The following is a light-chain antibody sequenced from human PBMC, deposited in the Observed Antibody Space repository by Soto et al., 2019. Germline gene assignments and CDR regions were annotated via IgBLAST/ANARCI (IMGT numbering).Light chain of an antibody. CDR1: QTISTNN. Sequence: EIVLTQSPGTLSVSPGERATLSCRASQTISTNNLAWYQQKPGQAPSLLIYGTSSRATGIPDRFSGSGSGTDYTLTISRLEPEDSAIYCCQPGGSWTFGQGTKVEIK. CDR3: QPGGSWT. J-gene: IGKJ1*01. CDR2: GTS. V-gene: IGKV3-20*01.